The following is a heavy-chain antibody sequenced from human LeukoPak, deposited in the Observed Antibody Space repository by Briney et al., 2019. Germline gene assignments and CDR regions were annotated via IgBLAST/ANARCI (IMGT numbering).Heavy chain of an antibody. D-gene: IGHD3-9*01. CDR1: GFTFSSYA. Sequence: GGSLRLSCAASGFTFSSYAMSWVRQAPGKGLEWGSAISGSGGSTYYADSVKGRFTISRDNAKNSLYQQMSSLRAEDTAIYYCARLYDILTGAFDYWGQGTLVTVSS. CDR2: ISGSGGST. J-gene: IGHJ4*02. V-gene: IGHV3-23*01. CDR3: ARLYDILTGAFDY.